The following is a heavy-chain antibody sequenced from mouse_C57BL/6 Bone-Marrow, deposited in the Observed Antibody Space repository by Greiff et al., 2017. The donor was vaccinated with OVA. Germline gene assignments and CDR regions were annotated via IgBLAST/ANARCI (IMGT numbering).Heavy chain of an antibody. J-gene: IGHJ4*01. V-gene: IGHV1-64*01. CDR2: IHPNSGST. D-gene: IGHD2-1*01. CDR3: ARVYGNYPRAMDD. Sequence: VKLLQPGAELVKPGASVKLSCKASGYTFTSYWMHWVKQRPGQGLEWIGMIHPNSGSTNYNEKFKSKATLTVDKSSSTAYMQLSSLTSEDSAVYYCARVYGNYPRAMDDWGQGTSVTVSS. CDR1: GYTFTSYW.